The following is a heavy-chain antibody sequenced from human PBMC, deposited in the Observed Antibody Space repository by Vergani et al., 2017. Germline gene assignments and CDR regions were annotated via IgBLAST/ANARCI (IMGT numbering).Heavy chain of an antibody. CDR3: ARHKEQLVPGNYYYYYYMDV. CDR1: GDSISSYY. CDR2: IYYSGST. V-gene: IGHV4-39*01. D-gene: IGHD6-13*01. J-gene: IGHJ6*03. Sequence: QVQLQESGPGLVKPSETLSLTCTVSGDSISSYYWGWIRQPPGKGLEWIGTIYYSGSTYYNPSLKSRVTISVDTSKNQFSLKLNSVTAADTAVYYCARHKEQLVPGNYYYYYYMDVWGKGTTVTVSS.